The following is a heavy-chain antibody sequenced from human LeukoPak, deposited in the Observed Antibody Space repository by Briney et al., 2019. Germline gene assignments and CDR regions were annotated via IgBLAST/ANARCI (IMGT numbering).Heavy chain of an antibody. D-gene: IGHD3-22*01. J-gene: IGHJ4*02. V-gene: IGHV3-11*01. CDR2: ISSSGSTI. CDR3: ARGGYYYDSSGYKEYYFDY. Sequence: GGSLRLSCAASGFTFSDYYMSWIRQAPGKGLEWVSYISSSGSTIYYADSVKGRFTISRDNAKNSLYLQMNSLRAEDTAVYYCARGGYYYDSSGYKEYYFDYWGQGTLVTVSS. CDR1: GFTFSDYY.